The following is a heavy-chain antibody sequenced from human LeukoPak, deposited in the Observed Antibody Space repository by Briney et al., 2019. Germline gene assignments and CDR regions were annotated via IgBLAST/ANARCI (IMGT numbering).Heavy chain of an antibody. J-gene: IGHJ4*02. CDR3: ARASKGYYDFWSGPYYFDY. Sequence: PGGSLRLSCAASGFTVSSNYMSWVRQASGKGLEWVSVIYSGGGTYYADSVKGRFTISRDNSKNTLYLQMNSLRAEDTAVYYCARASKGYYDFWSGPYYFDYWGQGTLVTVSS. CDR2: IYSGGGT. CDR1: GFTVSSNY. V-gene: IGHV3-53*01. D-gene: IGHD3-3*01.